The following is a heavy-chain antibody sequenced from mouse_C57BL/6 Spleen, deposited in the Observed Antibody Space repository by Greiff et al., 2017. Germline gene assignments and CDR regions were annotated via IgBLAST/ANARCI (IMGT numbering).Heavy chain of an antibody. D-gene: IGHD1-1*01. V-gene: IGHV5-4*01. CDR3: ARPITTVDAMDY. CDR2: ISDGGSYT. J-gene: IGHJ4*01. CDR1: GFTFSSYA. Sequence: EVHLVESGGGLVKPGGSLKLSCAASGFTFSSYAMSWVRQTPEKRLEWVATISDGGSYTYYPDNVKGRFTISRDNAKNNLYLQMSHLKSEDTAMYYCARPITTVDAMDYWGQGTSVTVSS.